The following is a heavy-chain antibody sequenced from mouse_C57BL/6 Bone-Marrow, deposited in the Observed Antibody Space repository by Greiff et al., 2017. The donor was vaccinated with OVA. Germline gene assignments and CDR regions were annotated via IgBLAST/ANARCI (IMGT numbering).Heavy chain of an antibody. Sequence: GGGLVQPKGSLKLSCAASGFSFNTYAMNWVRQAPGKGLEWVARIRSKSNNYATYYADSVKDRFTISRDDSESMLYLQMNNLKTEDTAMYYCVRDYYGSRAWFAYWGQGTLVTVSA. J-gene: IGHJ3*01. CDR2: IRSKSNNYAT. V-gene: IGHV10-1*01. D-gene: IGHD1-1*01. CDR1: GFSFNTYA. CDR3: VRDYYGSRAWFAY.